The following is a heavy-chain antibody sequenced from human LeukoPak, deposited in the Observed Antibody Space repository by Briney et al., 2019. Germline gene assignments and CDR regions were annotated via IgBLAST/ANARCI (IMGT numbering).Heavy chain of an antibody. J-gene: IGHJ5*02. CDR3: AKQEGWDLGNYYADH. V-gene: IGHV3-23*01. Sequence: GGSLRLSCKASGFTFKDYATSWVRQAPGQGLEWISTIFGDGGGDYYADSVRGRFTMSRDNSKNTLYLQMNSLRGDDTAVYYCAKQEGWDLGNYYADHWGRGTLVTVSS. CDR1: GFTFKDYA. CDR2: IFGDGGGD. D-gene: IGHD1-26*01.